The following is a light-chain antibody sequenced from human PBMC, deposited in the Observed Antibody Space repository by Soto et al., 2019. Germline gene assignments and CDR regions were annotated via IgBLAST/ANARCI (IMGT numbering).Light chain of an antibody. V-gene: IGKV3-20*01. CDR3: QQYGISPPT. J-gene: IGKJ2*01. Sequence: ETVLTQSSSAVSCSPGERGPRSCPASQSIISDSLAWYQQKPGQAPRLLISGASSRATGIPDRFSGSGSGTYFTLTVSRLEPEDFAVFYCQQYGISPPTFGQGTKVDVK. CDR1: QSIISDS. CDR2: GAS.